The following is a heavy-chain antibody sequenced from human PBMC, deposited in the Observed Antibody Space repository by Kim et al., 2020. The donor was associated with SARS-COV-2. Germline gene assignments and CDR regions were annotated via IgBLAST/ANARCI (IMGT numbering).Heavy chain of an antibody. CDR2: N. Sequence: NDYAVSVKSRITINPATSKNQFSLQLNSVTPEDTAVYYCARSTLAADYDYWGQGTLVTVSS. CDR3: ARSTLAADYDY. D-gene: IGHD3-3*02. V-gene: IGHV6-1*01. J-gene: IGHJ4*02.